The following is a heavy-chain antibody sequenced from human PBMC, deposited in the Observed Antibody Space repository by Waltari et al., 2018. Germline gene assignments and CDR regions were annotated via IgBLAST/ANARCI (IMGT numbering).Heavy chain of an antibody. CDR2: GGGNTYSSGT. CDR3: TRPGYPDY. CDR1: GFTFSVSA. J-gene: IGHJ4*02. D-gene: IGHD1-1*01. V-gene: IGHV3-73*02. Sequence: EVQLVESGGGLVQPGGPLKLSCAASGFTFSVSAMHWVRQASGKGLAWVGGGGGNTYSSGTAFAAGVKGRCTIPSDDTKNPEYLQMSSLNPEAPAVYYVTRPGYPDYWGQGTLVTVTA.